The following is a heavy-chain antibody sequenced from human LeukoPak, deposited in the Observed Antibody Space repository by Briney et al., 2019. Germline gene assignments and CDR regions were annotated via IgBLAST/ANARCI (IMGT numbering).Heavy chain of an antibody. D-gene: IGHD3-22*01. CDR3: AKDHYDSGGTYTFDP. Sequence: GRSLRLSCAASGLTFSNYGMHWVRPAPGKGLEWVAVILYDGNNKYYTDSVKGRFTISRDNSKNTLYLQMNSLRAEDTAVYYCAKDHYDSGGTYTFDPWGQGTLVTVSS. J-gene: IGHJ5*02. CDR2: ILYDGNNK. CDR1: GLTFSNYG. V-gene: IGHV3-30*18.